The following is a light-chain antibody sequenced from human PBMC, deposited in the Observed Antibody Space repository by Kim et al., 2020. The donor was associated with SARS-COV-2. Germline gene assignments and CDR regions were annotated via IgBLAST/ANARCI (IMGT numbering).Light chain of an antibody. CDR2: GIS. J-gene: IGKJ2*01. CDR1: QSLTNTY. V-gene: IGKV3-20*01. CDR3: QQLDSSPSYT. Sequence: EIVLTQSPGTLSLSPGERATLSCRASQSLTNTYLAWYRQRPGQAPRLLIYGISHRATGIPDRFTGSGSGTDFTLTISRLEPEDFAVYYCQQLDSSPSYTFGQGTKLEIK.